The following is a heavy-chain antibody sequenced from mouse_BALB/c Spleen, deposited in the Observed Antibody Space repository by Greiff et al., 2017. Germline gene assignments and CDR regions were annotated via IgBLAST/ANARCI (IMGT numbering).Heavy chain of an antibody. Sequence: QVQLQQSGAELVRPGVSVKISCKGSGYTFTDYAMHWVKQSHAKSLEWIGVISTYYGDASYNQKFKGKATMTVDKSSSTAYMELARLTSEDSAIYYCAIYYGNHYFDYWGQGTTLTVSS. CDR3: AIYYGNHYFDY. D-gene: IGHD2-1*01. CDR1: GYTFTDYA. CDR2: ISTYYGDA. J-gene: IGHJ2*01. V-gene: IGHV1S137*01.